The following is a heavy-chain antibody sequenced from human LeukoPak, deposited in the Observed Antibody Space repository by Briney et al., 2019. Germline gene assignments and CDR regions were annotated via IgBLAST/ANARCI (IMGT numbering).Heavy chain of an antibody. CDR2: FYSGGST. D-gene: IGHD2-15*01. CDR1: GFSVSSNY. Sequence: GGSLGLSCAASGFSVSSNYMSWVRQAPGKGLEWVSVFYSGGSTYYADSVKGRFTISRDTSKNTLYLRMNSLRVEDTAVYYCARETSTQCSGGSCFFDHWGQGTLVTVSS. J-gene: IGHJ4*02. V-gene: IGHV3-66*02. CDR3: ARETSTQCSGGSCFFDH.